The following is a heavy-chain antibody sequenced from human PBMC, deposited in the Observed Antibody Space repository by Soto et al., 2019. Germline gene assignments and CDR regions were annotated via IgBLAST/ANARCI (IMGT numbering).Heavy chain of an antibody. CDR1: GASISGFY. CDR3: VRDGTKTLRDWFDP. Sequence: SETLSLTCTVSGASISGFYWRWIRKSAGKGLEWIGRIYATGTTDYNPSLKSRVMMSVDTSKKQFSLKLRSVTAADTAVYYCVRDGTKTLRDWFDPWGQGISVTVS. J-gene: IGHJ5*02. CDR2: IYATGTT. V-gene: IGHV4-4*07. D-gene: IGHD1-1*01.